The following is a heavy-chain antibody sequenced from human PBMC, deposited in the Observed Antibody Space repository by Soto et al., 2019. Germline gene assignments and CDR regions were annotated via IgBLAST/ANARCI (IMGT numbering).Heavy chain of an antibody. Sequence: EVKLVESGGGLVQPGRYLRLSCAASGFNFDDYAMHWVRQVPGKGLEWVSGINWNSGSIGYADSVKGRFAISRDNAKNSLHLQMNSLRAEDTAFYYCVKDESINWYSGHFRHWGQGTLVTVSS. CDR1: GFNFDDYA. J-gene: IGHJ1*01. V-gene: IGHV3-9*01. D-gene: IGHD6-13*01. CDR3: VKDESINWYSGHFRH. CDR2: INWNSGSI.